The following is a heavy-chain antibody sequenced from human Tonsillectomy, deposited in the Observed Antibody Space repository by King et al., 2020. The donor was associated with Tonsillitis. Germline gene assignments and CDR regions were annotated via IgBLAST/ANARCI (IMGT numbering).Heavy chain of an antibody. V-gene: IGHV3-30*04. J-gene: IGHJ4*02. D-gene: IGHD4-17*01. Sequence: VQLVESGGGVVQPGGSLRLSCAASGLTFSSNAMHWVRQAPGKGLEWVAITSYNEINKYYADSVKGRFTISRDNSKNTLYLQMNSLRADDTAVYYCAREAYGDYYFDYWGQGTLVTASS. CDR2: TSYNEINK. CDR3: AREAYGDYYFDY. CDR1: GLTFSSNA.